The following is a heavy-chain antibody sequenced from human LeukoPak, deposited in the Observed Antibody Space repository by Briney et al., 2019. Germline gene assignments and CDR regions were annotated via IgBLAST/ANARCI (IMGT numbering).Heavy chain of an antibody. Sequence: SETLSLTXTVSGGSISSYYWSWVRQPPGKGLEWIGYIYYSGSTNYNPSLKSRVTISVDTSKNQFSLKLSSVTAADTAVYYCARAQGDFWSGSCWFDPWGQGTLVTVSS. D-gene: IGHD3-3*01. CDR3: ARAQGDFWSGSCWFDP. V-gene: IGHV4-59*01. CDR2: IYYSGST. CDR1: GGSISSYY. J-gene: IGHJ5*02.